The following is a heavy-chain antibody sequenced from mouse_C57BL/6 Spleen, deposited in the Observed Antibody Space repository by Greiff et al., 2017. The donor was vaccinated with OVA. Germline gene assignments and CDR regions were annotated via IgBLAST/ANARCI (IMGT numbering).Heavy chain of an antibody. J-gene: IGHJ4*01. CDR3: ARESNYSYYAMDY. D-gene: IGHD2-5*01. Sequence: EVQRVESGPGLVKPSQSLSLTCSVTGYSITSGYYWNWIRQFPGNKLEWMGYISYDGSNNYNPSLKNRISITRDTSKNQFFLKLNSVTTEDTATYYCARESNYSYYAMDYWGQGTSVTVSS. CDR1: GYSITSGYY. V-gene: IGHV3-6*01. CDR2: ISYDGSN.